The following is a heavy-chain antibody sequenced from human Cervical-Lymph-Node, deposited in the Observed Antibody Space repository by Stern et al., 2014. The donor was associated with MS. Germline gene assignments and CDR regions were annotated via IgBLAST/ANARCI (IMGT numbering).Heavy chain of an antibody. V-gene: IGHV1-46*01. CDR3: ARQRTTGHMDFDY. CDR2: IKTSDGDT. CDR1: GYTFTTYY. Sequence: VQLLESGAEVKKPGASVNVSCVTSGYTFTTYYVHWVRQAPGQGLEWMGIIKTSDGDTSHTRRFQDRVTMTRDTSASTVYLKLSSLKSEDTAVYYCARQRTTGHMDFDYWGQGTLVTVSS. D-gene: IGHD1-1*01. J-gene: IGHJ4*02.